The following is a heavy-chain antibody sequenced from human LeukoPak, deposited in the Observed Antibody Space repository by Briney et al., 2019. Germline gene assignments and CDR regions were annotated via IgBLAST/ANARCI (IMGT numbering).Heavy chain of an antibody. V-gene: IGHV3-11*06. J-gene: IGHJ4*02. CDR1: GFIFIDYY. CDR2: ISTSSGYT. D-gene: IGHD6-25*01. CDR3: ARAGYSTGWPIDY. Sequence: GGSLRLSFAASGFIFIDYYRSGIRQAPGKGLHGVSYISTSSGYTNYADSVKGRFTISRDNAKSSLYLQMHSLRAEDTAVYYCARAGYSTGWPIDYWGQGTLVTVSS.